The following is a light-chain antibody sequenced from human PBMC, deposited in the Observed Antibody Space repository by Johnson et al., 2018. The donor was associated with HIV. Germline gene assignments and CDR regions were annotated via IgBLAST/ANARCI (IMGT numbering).Light chain of an antibody. CDR1: SSNIGTNF. V-gene: IGLV1-51*02. CDR3: ASWDRSLTVGTV. Sequence: QSVLTQPPSVSAAPGQKVTISCSGSSSNIGTNFVSWYQQFPGAAPKLLIYENNKRPSGIPDRFSGSKSGPSATLDITGLQTGDEADYYCASWDRSLTVGTVCGPGNRVTVL. CDR2: ENN. J-gene: IGLJ1*01.